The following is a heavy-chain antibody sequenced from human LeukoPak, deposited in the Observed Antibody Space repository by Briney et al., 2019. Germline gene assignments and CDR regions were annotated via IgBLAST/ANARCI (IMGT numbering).Heavy chain of an antibody. J-gene: IGHJ4*02. D-gene: IGHD3-3*01. CDR3: ARGVLWSGYFYFDY. CDR1: GFTFSDYY. V-gene: IGHV3-72*01. Sequence: GGSLRLSCAVSGFTFSDYYMDWVRQAPGKGLEWVGRIRNKANSYTTEYAASVKGRFTISRDDSKNSLYLQMNSLKAEDTAVYYCARGVLWSGYFYFDYCGQGTLVTVSS. CDR2: IRNKANSYTT.